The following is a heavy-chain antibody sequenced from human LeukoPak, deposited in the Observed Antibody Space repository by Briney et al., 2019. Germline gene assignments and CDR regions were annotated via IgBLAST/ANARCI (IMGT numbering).Heavy chain of an antibody. Sequence: ASVKVSCKASGYTFTGYYMHWVRQAPGQGLEWMGRINPNSGGTNYAQKFQGRVTMTRDTSISTACMELSRLRSDDTAVYYCARDYYDSSGYYNYWGQGTLVTVSS. D-gene: IGHD3-22*01. V-gene: IGHV1-2*06. CDR3: ARDYYDSSGYYNY. CDR2: INPNSGGT. CDR1: GYTFTGYY. J-gene: IGHJ4*02.